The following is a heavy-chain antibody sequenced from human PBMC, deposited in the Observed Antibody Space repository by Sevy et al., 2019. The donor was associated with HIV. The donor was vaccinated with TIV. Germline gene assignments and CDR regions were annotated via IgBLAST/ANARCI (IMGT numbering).Heavy chain of an antibody. CDR1: GYTFSNYG. D-gene: IGHD3-10*01. CDR3: ARDSIPMVQGVIITPYYYGMDV. Sequence: ASVKVSCEASGYTFSNYGISWVRRAPGQGLEWMGWVSAYTGNTNYAQKFQGRVTMTTDTSTRTAYMELRSLRSDDTAVYYCARDSIPMVQGVIITPYYYGMDVWGQGTTVTVSS. CDR2: VSAYTGNT. V-gene: IGHV1-18*01. J-gene: IGHJ6*02.